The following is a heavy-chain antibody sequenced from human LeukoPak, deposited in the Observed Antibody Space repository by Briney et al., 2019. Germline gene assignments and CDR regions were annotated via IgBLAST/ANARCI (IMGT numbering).Heavy chain of an antibody. CDR3: ARENLDYGDGDNWFDP. J-gene: IGHJ5*02. V-gene: IGHV4-59*11. CDR2: IYYSGST. CDR1: GGSISSHY. Sequence: SETLSLTCTVSGGSISSHYWSWIRQPPGKGLEWIGYIYYSGSTNYNPSLKSRVTISVDTPKNQFSLKLSSVTAADTAVYYCARENLDYGDGDNWFDPWGQGTLVTVSS. D-gene: IGHD4-17*01.